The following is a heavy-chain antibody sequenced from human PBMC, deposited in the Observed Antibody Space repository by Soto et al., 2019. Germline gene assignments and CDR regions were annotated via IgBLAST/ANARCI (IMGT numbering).Heavy chain of an antibody. V-gene: IGHV1-69*13. CDR3: ARDMVTIFGVVIIPRPLGMDV. D-gene: IGHD3-3*01. CDR1: GGTFSSYA. CDR2: IIPIFGTA. J-gene: IGHJ6*02. Sequence: SVKVSCKXSGGTFSSYAISWVRQAPGQGLEWMGGIIPIFGTANYAQKFQGRVTITADESTSTAYMELSSLRSEDTAVYYCARDMVTIFGVVIIPRPLGMDVWGQGTTVTVSS.